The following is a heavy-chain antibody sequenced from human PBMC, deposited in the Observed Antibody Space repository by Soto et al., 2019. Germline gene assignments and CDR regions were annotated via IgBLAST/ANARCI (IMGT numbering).Heavy chain of an antibody. J-gene: IGHJ6*02. CDR2: MNPNSGNT. D-gene: IGHD3-3*01. V-gene: IGHV1-8*01. CDR1: GYTFTSYD. Sequence: ASVKVSCKASGYTFTSYDINWVRQATGQGLEWMGWMNPNSGNTGYAQKFQGRVTMTRNTSISTAYMELSSLRSEDTAVYYCARAITLFGVVRPDYYYGMDVWGQGTTVTVSS. CDR3: ARAITLFGVVRPDYYYGMDV.